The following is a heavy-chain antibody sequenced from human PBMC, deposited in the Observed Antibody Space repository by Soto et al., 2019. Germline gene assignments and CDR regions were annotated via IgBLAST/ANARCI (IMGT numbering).Heavy chain of an antibody. CDR3: ARGRGWLQLSVRWFDP. J-gene: IGHJ5*02. D-gene: IGHD5-12*01. Sequence: QVQLQQWGAGLLKPSETLSLTCAGYGGSFSGYYWSWIRQPPGKGLEWIGEINHSGSTNYNPSLKGRVTISVDTSKNQFSLKLSSVTAADTAVYYCARGRGWLQLSVRWFDPWGQGTLVTVSS. CDR1: GGSFSGYY. CDR2: INHSGST. V-gene: IGHV4-34*01.